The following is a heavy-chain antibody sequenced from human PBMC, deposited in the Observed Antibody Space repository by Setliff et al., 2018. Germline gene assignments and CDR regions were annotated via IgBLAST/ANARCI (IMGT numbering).Heavy chain of an antibody. CDR1: GYTSTTNA. CDR2: ITAGIVDT. D-gene: IGHD2-15*01. Sequence: GASVKVSCKASGYTSTTNALHWVRQAPGQSLEWMGWITAGIVDTKYSQKFQGRITITRDTSASTFHMELSSLTSEDTALYSCAASVGGAPYYYGLDVWGQGTTVTVS. CDR3: AASVGGAPYYYGLDV. V-gene: IGHV1-3*01. J-gene: IGHJ6*02.